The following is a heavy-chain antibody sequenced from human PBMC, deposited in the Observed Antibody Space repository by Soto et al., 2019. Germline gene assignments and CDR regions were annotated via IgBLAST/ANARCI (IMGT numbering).Heavy chain of an antibody. D-gene: IGHD3-22*01. CDR1: GYIFTAYG. Sequence: RASVKVSCKTSGYIFTAYGLAWLRQAPGQRPEWMGWVSTNDDRTNYAQKFQGRVTMTTDRSTTTTSMELRSLRPDDTAVYYCARELNTESSAYYSFAFWGQGTLVTVS. CDR2: VSTNDDRT. J-gene: IGHJ4*02. CDR3: ARELNTESSAYYSFAF. V-gene: IGHV1-18*01.